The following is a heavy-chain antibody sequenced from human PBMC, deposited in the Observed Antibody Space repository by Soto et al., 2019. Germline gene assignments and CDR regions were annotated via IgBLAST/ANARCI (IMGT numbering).Heavy chain of an antibody. CDR1: GFTFSDYA. V-gene: IGHV3-23*01. D-gene: IGHD3-3*01. CDR2: ISGSGAST. J-gene: IGHJ5*02. Sequence: PRLSCAASGFTFSDYAMNWVRQTPGKGLEWVSAISGSGASTYYADSVKGRFTISRDNSENTLSLQMNSLRLEDTAVYYCANGRFLEWLLPDNWFDPWGQGPLVT. CDR3: ANGRFLEWLLPDNWFDP.